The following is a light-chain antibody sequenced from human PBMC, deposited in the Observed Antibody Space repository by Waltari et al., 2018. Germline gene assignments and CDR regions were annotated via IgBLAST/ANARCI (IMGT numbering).Light chain of an antibody. CDR1: SSNIGNNY. CDR3: GTCDGSLTGAV. CDR2: EDS. V-gene: IGLV1-51*02. J-gene: IGLJ7*01. Sequence: QSVLTQPPSVSAAPGQRVTISCSGGSSNIGNNYVSWYPQFPGTAPKLLIYEDSERPSGVPGRFSGSKSGTTAALTITGLQAGDEADYYCGTCDGSLTGAVFGGGTNLTVL.